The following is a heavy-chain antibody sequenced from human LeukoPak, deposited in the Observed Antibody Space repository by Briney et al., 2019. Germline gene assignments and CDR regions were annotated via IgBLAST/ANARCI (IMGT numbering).Heavy chain of an antibody. D-gene: IGHD5-18*01. CDR2: ITSSSTV. CDR1: GFTFSSYS. J-gene: IGHJ4*02. V-gene: IGHV3-48*01. CDR3: ARGKSGMAYFDY. Sequence: GGSLRLSCAASGFTFSSYSMNWVRQAPGKGLEWLSYITSSSTVQYADSVKGRFTISRDNAKNSLYLQMNSLRAEDTAAYYCARGKSGMAYFDYWGQGTLVTVSS.